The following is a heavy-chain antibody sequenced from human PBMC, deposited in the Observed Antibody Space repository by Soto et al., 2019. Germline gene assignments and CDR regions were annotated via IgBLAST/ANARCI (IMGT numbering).Heavy chain of an antibody. V-gene: IGHV4-59*01. CDR2: IYYSGST. D-gene: IGHD6-19*01. J-gene: IGHJ4*02. CDR3: ARSDGCY. Sequence: WSWIRQPPGKGLEWIGYIYYSGSTNYNPSLKSRVTISVDTSKNQFSLKLSSVTAADTAVYYCARSDGCYCGQGTLVTGSA.